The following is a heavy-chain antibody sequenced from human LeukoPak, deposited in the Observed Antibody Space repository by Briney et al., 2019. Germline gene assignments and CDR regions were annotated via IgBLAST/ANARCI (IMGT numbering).Heavy chain of an antibody. CDR3: ARVPPPTDGDSGWYNLMGYFDY. Sequence: GSLRLSCAASGFTFSSYAMSWVRQPPGKGLEWIGSIYYSGSTFDNPSLKSRVTISVDTSKNQFSLKLSSVTAADTAVYYCARVPPPTDGDSGWYNLMGYFDYWGQGTLVTVSS. J-gene: IGHJ4*02. CDR2: IYYSGST. V-gene: IGHV4-39*07. D-gene: IGHD6-19*01. CDR1: GFTFSSYA.